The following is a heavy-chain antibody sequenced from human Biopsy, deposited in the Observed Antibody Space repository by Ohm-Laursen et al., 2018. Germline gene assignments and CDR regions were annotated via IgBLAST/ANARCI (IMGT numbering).Heavy chain of an antibody. CDR3: AKARTLDTAIDFDY. J-gene: IGHJ4*02. D-gene: IGHD5-18*01. Sequence: PSDTLSLTWIVSGDSISNSYWTWIRQPAGKGLEWIGRFYSSGSSSYNPSLKSRVTMLIDASMNQFSLKLTSVTAADTAVYYCAKARTLDTAIDFDYWGQGTLVTVSS. CDR2: FYSSGSS. CDR1: GDSISNSY. V-gene: IGHV4-4*07.